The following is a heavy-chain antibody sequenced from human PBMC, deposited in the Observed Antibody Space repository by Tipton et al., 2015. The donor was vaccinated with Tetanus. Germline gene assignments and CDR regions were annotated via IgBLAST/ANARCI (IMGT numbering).Heavy chain of an antibody. CDR3: VRDGGSSGWLAY. J-gene: IGHJ4*02. D-gene: IGHD6-19*01. CDR1: GFIVSSHY. Sequence: QLVQSGGGLIQPGGSLRLSCVASGFIVSSHYMSWVRQAPGKGLEWVSVMYSGGDTYYVDSVKGRFSISRDNAKNTLYLQMNSLRVEDTAVYYCVRDGGSSGWLAYWGQGTPVTVSS. CDR2: MYSGGDT. V-gene: IGHV3-53*01.